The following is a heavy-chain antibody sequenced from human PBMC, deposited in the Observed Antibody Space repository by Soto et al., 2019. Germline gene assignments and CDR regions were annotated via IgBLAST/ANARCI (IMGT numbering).Heavy chain of an antibody. J-gene: IGHJ6*02. V-gene: IGHV6-1*01. Sequence: PSPTLALTYAVSGRRVSNNSDTWNLIRQSTSRRVEWLGRAYYRSKWYKHYAVSVKSRITTTPAPTKNQFSLELNSVTREDTAVYSYARAGDYDSWSGYTSQYYYYGMDVWGQGTTVTVAS. D-gene: IGHD3-3*01. CDR3: ARAGDYDSWSGYTSQYYYYGMDV. CDR2: AYYRSKWYK. CDR1: GRRVSNNSDT.